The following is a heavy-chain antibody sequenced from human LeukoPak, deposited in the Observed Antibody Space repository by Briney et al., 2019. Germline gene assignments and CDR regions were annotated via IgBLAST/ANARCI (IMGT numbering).Heavy chain of an antibody. CDR1: GGTFISYA. Sequence: GAAVKVSFKASGGTFISYAISWVRQAPGQGREWMGRIIPILGIANYAQKFQGRVTITADKSTSTAYMELSSLRSEDTAVYYCALPRRGYCSSTSCDSENWGQGTLVTVSS. CDR2: IIPILGIA. D-gene: IGHD2-2*01. V-gene: IGHV1-69*04. J-gene: IGHJ1*01. CDR3: ALPRRGYCSSTSCDSEN.